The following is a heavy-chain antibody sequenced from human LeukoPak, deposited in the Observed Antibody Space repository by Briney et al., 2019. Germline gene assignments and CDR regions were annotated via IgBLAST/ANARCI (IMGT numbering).Heavy chain of an antibody. Sequence: GGSLRLSCAASGLTFSSDGMSWVRQAPGKGLEWVSSISASGGGTVYADSVKGRVTISRDNSKNTLYLQMHSLRAEDTAVYSCAKNLLGSEAFSWYFDLWGRGTLVTVSS. CDR1: GLTFSSDG. J-gene: IGHJ2*01. CDR2: ISASGGGT. CDR3: AKNLLGSEAFSWYFDL. V-gene: IGHV3-23*01. D-gene: IGHD1-26*01.